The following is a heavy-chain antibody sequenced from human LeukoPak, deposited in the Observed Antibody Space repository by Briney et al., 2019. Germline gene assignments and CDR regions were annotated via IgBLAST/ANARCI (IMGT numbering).Heavy chain of an antibody. CDR2: FNPNSGGT. Sequence: ASVKVSCKASGYTFTGYYMHWVRQAPGQGLEWMGRFNPNSGGTNYAQKFQGRVTMTRVTSISTAYMELSRLRSDDTAVYYCTRAGDSSGWFDYWGQGTLVTVSS. CDR1: GYTFTGYY. CDR3: TRAGDSSGWFDY. J-gene: IGHJ4*02. V-gene: IGHV1-2*06. D-gene: IGHD6-19*01.